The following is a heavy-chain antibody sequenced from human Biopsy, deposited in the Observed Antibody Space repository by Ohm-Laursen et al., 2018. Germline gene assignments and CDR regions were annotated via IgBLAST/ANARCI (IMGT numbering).Heavy chain of an antibody. V-gene: IGHV2-70*04. CDR2: IDWDDDK. CDR1: GFSLSSTGMR. Sequence: PTQTLTLTCSFSGFSLSSTGMRISWVRQPPGKALVFLGRIDWDDDKFYSPSLETRLSLSKDTTTNQVVLTLTDVDPEDTATYYCARTRAHNFGALEFWGQGILVTVSS. J-gene: IGHJ4*01. CDR3: ARTRAHNFGALEF. D-gene: IGHD1-1*01.